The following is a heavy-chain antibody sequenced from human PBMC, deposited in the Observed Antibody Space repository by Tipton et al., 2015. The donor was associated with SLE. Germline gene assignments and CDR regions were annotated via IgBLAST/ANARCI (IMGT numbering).Heavy chain of an antibody. CDR3: ARATGSRYAYYFAY. D-gene: IGHD3-9*01. J-gene: IGHJ4*02. Sequence: GLVKPSETLSLTCTVSGVSISSYYWSWIRQAPRKGLEWIGYGYYSGSTNYNPSLKSRVTISVDTSKNQFSLKLTSVTAADTAVYYCARATGSRYAYYFAYWGQGALVTVSS. CDR2: GYYSGST. V-gene: IGHV4-59*01. CDR1: GVSISSYY.